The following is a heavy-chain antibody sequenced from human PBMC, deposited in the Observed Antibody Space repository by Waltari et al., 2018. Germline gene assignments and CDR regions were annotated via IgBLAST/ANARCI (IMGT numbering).Heavy chain of an antibody. Sequence: EVQLVESGGGLVKPGGPRRLSCAGTGFNFDVYRINGVRQAPGKGLQWVPAISSGSIYTPYSNSVTGRFTISRDNSQNSVFLQMNSLRAEYTATYFCARVSEYRSDVAMDVWGQGTTVTVSS. J-gene: IGHJ6*02. CDR2: ISSGSIYT. D-gene: IGHD3-3*01. CDR1: GFNFDVYR. CDR3: ARVSEYRSDVAMDV. V-gene: IGHV3-21*01.